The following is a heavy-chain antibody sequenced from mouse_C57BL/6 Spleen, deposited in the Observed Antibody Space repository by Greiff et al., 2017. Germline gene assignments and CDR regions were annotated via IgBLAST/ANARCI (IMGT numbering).Heavy chain of an antibody. V-gene: IGHV1-62-2*01. D-gene: IGHD1-1*01. J-gene: IGHJ3*01. CDR2: FYPGSGSI. CDR1: GYTFTEYT. Sequence: QVQLQQSGAELVKPGASVKLSCKASGYTFTEYTIHWVKQRSGQGLEWIGWFYPGSGSIKYNEKFKDKATLTADKSSSTVYMELSRLTSEDSAVYFCARHEDKDITTVVEGAWFAYWGQGTLVTVSA. CDR3: ARHEDKDITTVVEGAWFAY.